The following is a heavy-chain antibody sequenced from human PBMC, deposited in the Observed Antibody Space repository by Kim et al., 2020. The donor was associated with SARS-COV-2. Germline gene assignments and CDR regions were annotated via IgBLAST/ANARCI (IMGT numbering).Heavy chain of an antibody. V-gene: IGHV4-34*01. CDR3: SRDNYDILTGFYTWFDP. CDR1: GGSFSTYY. D-gene: IGHD3-9*01. CDR2: INHSGHT. Sequence: SETLSLTCAVSGGSFSTYYWSWIRQPPGKVLEWIGEINHSGHTNYNPSLKSRVTMSVDTSKNQFFLKLTSVTAADTAVNYCSRDNYDILTGFYTWFDPWG. J-gene: IGHJ5*02.